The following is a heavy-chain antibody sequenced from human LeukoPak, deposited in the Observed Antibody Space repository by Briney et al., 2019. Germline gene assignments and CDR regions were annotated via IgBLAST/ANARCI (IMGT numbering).Heavy chain of an antibody. J-gene: IGHJ6*02. V-gene: IGHV3-21*01. CDR2: IDSDSTYR. Sequence: GGSLRLSCAASGFTFRNYDMNWVRQAPGKGLEWVASIDSDSTYRHYADSVKGRFSISRDNAKNSLYLQLNSLRAEDTAVYYCARETGKRGMDVWGQGTTVTVSS. D-gene: IGHD1-1*01. CDR1: GFTFRNYD. CDR3: ARETGKRGMDV.